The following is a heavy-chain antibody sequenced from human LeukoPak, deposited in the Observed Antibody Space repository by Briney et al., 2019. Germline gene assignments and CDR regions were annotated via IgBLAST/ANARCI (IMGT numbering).Heavy chain of an antibody. J-gene: IGHJ1*01. Sequence: SETLSLTCTVSGGSISSYYWSWIRQPPGKGLEWIGYIYYSGSTNYNPPLKSRVTISVDTSKNQFSLKLSSVTAADTAVYYCARDGPHLYSSSWYGYFQHWGQGTLVTVSS. CDR2: IYYSGST. CDR3: ARDGPHLYSSSWYGYFQH. V-gene: IGHV4-59*01. CDR1: GGSISSYY. D-gene: IGHD6-13*01.